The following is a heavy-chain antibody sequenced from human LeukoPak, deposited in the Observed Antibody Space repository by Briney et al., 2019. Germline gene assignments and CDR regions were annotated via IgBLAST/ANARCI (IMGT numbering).Heavy chain of an antibody. CDR2: ISYDGSSK. Sequence: PGGSPRLSCAASGFTFSSYGMHWVRQAPGKGLEWVAVISYDGSSKYYIDSVKGRFTISRDNSKNTLYLQMNSLRAEDTAVYYCARGENSKTYPVSGYWGQGTLVTVSS. J-gene: IGHJ4*02. D-gene: IGHD2/OR15-2a*01. CDR3: ARGENSKTYPVSGY. CDR1: GFTFSSYG. V-gene: IGHV3-30*03.